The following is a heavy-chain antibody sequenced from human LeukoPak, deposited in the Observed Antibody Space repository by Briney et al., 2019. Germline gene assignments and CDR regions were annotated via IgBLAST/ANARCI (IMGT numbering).Heavy chain of an antibody. CDR2: IYTSGST. D-gene: IGHD5-18*01. CDR1: RGSISSYY. CDR3: AREGHHTAMGEDDAFDM. J-gene: IGHJ3*02. V-gene: IGHV4-4*07. Sequence: PETLSLTRTVSRGSISSYYWSWIWQPAGKGLEWIGRIYTSGSTNYNPPLKSRVTMSVHTSKIQFSLKLSSVTAADTGVYYCAREGHHTAMGEDDAFDMWGKETMVTVPS.